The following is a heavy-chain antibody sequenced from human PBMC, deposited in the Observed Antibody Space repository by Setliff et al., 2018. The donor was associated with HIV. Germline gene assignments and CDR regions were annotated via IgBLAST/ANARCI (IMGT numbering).Heavy chain of an antibody. CDR1: GFTFSTYS. J-gene: IGHJ4*03. V-gene: IGHV3-21*01. CDR2: ISTSSTYT. CDR3: ARESKGAMALEIFDY. Sequence: PGGSLRLSCEASGFTFSTYSMNWVRQAPGKGLEWVSSISTSSTYTYYADSVKGRFTISRDNAKISLFLQMNSLRAEDTAVYYCARESKGAMALEIFDYWGKGTTVTVSS. D-gene: IGHD1-26*01.